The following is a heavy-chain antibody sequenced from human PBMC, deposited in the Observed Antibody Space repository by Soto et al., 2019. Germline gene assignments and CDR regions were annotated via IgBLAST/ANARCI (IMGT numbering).Heavy chain of an antibody. J-gene: IGHJ4*02. CDR2: IRGSGGST. Sequence: GGSLRLSCAASGFTFSSYAMSWVRQAPGKGLEWVSAIRGSGGSTYYADSVKGRFTISRDNSKNTRYLQMNSLRAEDTAVYYCAKDPYYYGSGSYYKKDYWGQGTLVTVSS. CDR3: AKDPYYYGSGSYYKKDY. D-gene: IGHD3-10*01. CDR1: GFTFSSYA. V-gene: IGHV3-23*01.